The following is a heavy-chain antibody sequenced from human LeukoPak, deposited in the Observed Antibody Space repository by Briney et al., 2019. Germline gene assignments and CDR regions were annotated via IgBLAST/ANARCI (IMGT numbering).Heavy chain of an antibody. Sequence: GESLKISCKGSGYSFTNYWIGWVRQMPGKGLEWMGFIYPGDSDTRYSPSLQGQVTMSADKSIRTAYLQWSSLKASDTAMYYCARLASGYSSGWLAYWGQGTLVTVSS. D-gene: IGHD6-19*01. J-gene: IGHJ4*02. CDR1: GYSFTNYW. CDR2: IYPGDSDT. V-gene: IGHV5-51*01. CDR3: ARLASGYSSGWLAY.